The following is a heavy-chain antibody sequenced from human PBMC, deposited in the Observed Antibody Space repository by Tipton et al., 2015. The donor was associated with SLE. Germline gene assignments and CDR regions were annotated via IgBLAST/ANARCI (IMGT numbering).Heavy chain of an antibody. J-gene: IGHJ4*02. CDR3: AREGIAAAGTPPFDY. CDR1: GGSISSGSYY. D-gene: IGHD6-13*01. CDR2: IYTSGST. Sequence: PGLVKPSETLSLTCTVSGGSISSGSYYWSWIRQPAGKGLEWIGRIYTSGSTNYNPSLKSRVTISVDTSKNQFSLKLSSVTAADTAVYYCAREGIAAAGTPPFDYWGQGTLVTVSS. V-gene: IGHV4-61*02.